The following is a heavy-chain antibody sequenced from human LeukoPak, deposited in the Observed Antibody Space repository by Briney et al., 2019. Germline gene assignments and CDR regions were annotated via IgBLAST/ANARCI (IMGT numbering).Heavy chain of an antibody. V-gene: IGHV1-18*01. Sequence: ASVKVSRKASGYTFTTYGVTWVRQAPGQGLEWMGWINTYTGNTNYAQNLQGRVTMTTDTSTSTAYMELRSLRSDDTAVYYCARDGGGWRFDFWGQGTLVTVSS. CDR1: GYTFTTYG. CDR2: INTYTGNT. D-gene: IGHD6-19*01. J-gene: IGHJ4*02. CDR3: ARDGGGWRFDF.